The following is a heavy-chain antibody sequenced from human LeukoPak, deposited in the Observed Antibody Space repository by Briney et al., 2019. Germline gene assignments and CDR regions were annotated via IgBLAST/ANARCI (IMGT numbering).Heavy chain of an antibody. CDR3: ARVRVDNGSSNYWYFDL. CDR2: ISSSGTAV. CDR1: GFTFNSYT. D-gene: IGHD1-26*01. V-gene: IGHV3-48*02. J-gene: IGHJ2*01. Sequence: PGGSLRLSCAASGFTFNSYTLNWVRQAPGKGLEWVSYISSSGTAVYYADSVKGRITISRDNAKNSLCLHMNSLRDEDTAVYYCARVRVDNGSSNYWYFDLWGRGTLVTVSS.